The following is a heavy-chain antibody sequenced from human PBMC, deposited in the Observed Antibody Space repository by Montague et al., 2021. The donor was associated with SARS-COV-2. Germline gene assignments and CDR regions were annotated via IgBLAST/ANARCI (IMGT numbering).Heavy chain of an antibody. D-gene: IGHD1-26*01. CDR1: GDSINTENW. CDR3: ARKVGGRSELAC. Sequence: SETLSLTCVVSGDSINTENWWTWVRLPPGKGLEWVVEIYQTGSTKYKPSLRSRVSMSFDKSWNQFSLMLTSVTAADTAIYYCARKVGGRSELACWGQGTLVTVSS. V-gene: IGHV4-4*02. CDR2: IYQTGST. J-gene: IGHJ4*02.